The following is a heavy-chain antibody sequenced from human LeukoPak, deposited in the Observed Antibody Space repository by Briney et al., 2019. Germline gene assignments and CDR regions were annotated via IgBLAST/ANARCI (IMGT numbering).Heavy chain of an antibody. CDR1: GYSFTSYW. CDR2: IYPGDSDT. Sequence: GESLKISCKGSGYSFTSYWIGWVRQMPGKGLEWMGIIYPGDSDTRYSPSFQGQVTISADKSISTAYLQWSSLKASDTAMYYCASLGAYSSSWKGRDAFDIWGQGTMVTVSS. J-gene: IGHJ3*02. D-gene: IGHD6-13*01. V-gene: IGHV5-51*01. CDR3: ASLGAYSSSWKGRDAFDI.